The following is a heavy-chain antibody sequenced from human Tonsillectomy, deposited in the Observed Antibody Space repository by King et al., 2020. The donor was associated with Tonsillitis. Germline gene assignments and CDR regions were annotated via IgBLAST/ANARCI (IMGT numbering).Heavy chain of an antibody. V-gene: IGHV4-30-4*01. D-gene: IGHD2-8*01. CDR2: IYYSGST. CDR3: ASGELRVYAIRHTTRYYGMDV. J-gene: IGHJ6*02. Sequence: QLQESGPGLVKPSQTLSLTCTVSGGSISSGDYYWSWIRQPPGKGLEWIGCIYYSGSTYYNPSLKIRVTISVDTSKNQFSLKLSSLTAADTAVYYCASGELRVYAIRHTTRYYGMDVWGQGTTVTVSS. CDR1: GGSISSGDYY.